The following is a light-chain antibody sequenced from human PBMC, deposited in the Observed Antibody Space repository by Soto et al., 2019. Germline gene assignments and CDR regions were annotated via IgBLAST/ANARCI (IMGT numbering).Light chain of an antibody. V-gene: IGKV2D-29*02. CDR2: AVS. Sequence: DVVMTQSPLSLPVTPGQPASISCKSSQSLLHITGETFLFWYLQKPGQSPQLLIYAVSTRVSGVPDRFSGSGSGTDFTLEISRVETDDVGIYYCMQSTQLPPTFGQGTRLGIE. CDR1: QSLLHITGETF. CDR3: MQSTQLPPT. J-gene: IGKJ5*01.